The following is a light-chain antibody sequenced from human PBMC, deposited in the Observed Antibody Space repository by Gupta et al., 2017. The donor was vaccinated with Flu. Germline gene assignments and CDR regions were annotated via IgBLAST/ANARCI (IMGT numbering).Light chain of an antibody. V-gene: IGKV4-1*01. J-gene: IGKJ1*01. CDR1: QSLWYSTTKRTY. CDR2: WAC. CDR3: QQYYTTPAT. Sequence: SRGERATINCKSSQSLWYSTTKRTYLTRYQQKPGQPPKLLIEWACTRGFGVPDRLTGSGSGTDFTLAISRRQAEDVAPYYCQQYYTTPATFGQGTKVEIK.